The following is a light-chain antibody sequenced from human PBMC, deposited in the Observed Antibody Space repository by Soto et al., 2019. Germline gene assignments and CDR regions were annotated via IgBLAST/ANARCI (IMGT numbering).Light chain of an antibody. Sequence: DIQMTQSPSTLSASVGDRVTITCRASQSINTWLAWYQQKPGKAPILLIYDASNLESGVPSRFNGSGSGTEFSLTISSLEPDDFATYYCQHYNNYLWTFGQGTKVEVK. V-gene: IGKV1-5*01. J-gene: IGKJ1*01. CDR1: QSINTW. CDR2: DAS. CDR3: QHYNNYLWT.